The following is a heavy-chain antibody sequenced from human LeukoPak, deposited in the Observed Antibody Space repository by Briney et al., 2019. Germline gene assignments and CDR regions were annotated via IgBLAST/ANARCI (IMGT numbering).Heavy chain of an antibody. CDR1: GFSFGRHA. V-gene: IGHV3-23*01. CDR3: TKAVGGGRDAYDI. Sequence: GGSLRLSCVASGFSFGRHAMNWVRQAPGKGLEWVGSIFDSGAPTYYADSVKGRFTISRDTSKNTLYVQMESLRAEDTAVYYCTKAVGGGRDAYDIWGQGSMVTVSS. D-gene: IGHD3-16*01. J-gene: IGHJ3*02. CDR2: IFDSGAPT.